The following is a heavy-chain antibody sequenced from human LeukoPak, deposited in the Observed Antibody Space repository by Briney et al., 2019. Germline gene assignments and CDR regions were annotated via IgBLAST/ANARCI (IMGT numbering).Heavy chain of an antibody. CDR1: GFDFSGFY. Sequence: PGGSLKLSCAASGFDFSGFYMHWVRQASGRGLEWVGLIRSKPRSYTTVYAASVKGRFTISRDDSKNTAYLQMNSLKAEDTAVYYCIRQECSGGSCSYVDYWGQGTLVTVSS. D-gene: IGHD2-15*01. J-gene: IGHJ4*02. V-gene: IGHV3-73*01. CDR3: IRQECSGGSCSYVDY. CDR2: IRSKPRSYTT.